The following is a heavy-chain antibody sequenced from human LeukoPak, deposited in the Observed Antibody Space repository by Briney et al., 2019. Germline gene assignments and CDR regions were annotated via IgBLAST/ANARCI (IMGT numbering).Heavy chain of an antibody. V-gene: IGHV4-59*01. CDR1: GGPISNYY. Sequence: SETLSLTCTVSGGPISNYYWSWIRQPPGKELEWIGYIYHSGSTNYSPSLKSRVTISVDTSNNQFSLKLSSVTAADTAVYYCARNADDSSSYPYFDYWGQGTLVTVSS. CDR2: IYHSGST. D-gene: IGHD3-22*01. J-gene: IGHJ4*02. CDR3: ARNADDSSSYPYFDY.